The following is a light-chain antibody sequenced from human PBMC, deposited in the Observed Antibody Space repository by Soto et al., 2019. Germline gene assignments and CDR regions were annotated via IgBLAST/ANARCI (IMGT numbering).Light chain of an antibody. CDR1: QTMSGY. J-gene: IGKJ5*01. CDR3: QRRSNWPPGSIT. CDR2: DAS. Sequence: EIVLTQSPATLFLSPGERATLSCRASQTMSGYLAWYQQKPGQAPRLLIYDASNRATGIPARFSGSGSGTDFTLTSSSLEPEDFAVYYCQRRSNWPPGSITFGQGTRLEIK. V-gene: IGKV3-11*01.